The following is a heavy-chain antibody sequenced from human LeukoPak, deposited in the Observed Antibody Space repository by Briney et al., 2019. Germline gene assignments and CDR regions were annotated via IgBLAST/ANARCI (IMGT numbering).Heavy chain of an antibody. CDR2: INPSGGST. J-gene: IGHJ4*02. V-gene: IGHV1-46*01. D-gene: IGHD1-26*01. CDR3: ARDLEWELGYFDS. Sequence: GASVKVSCKASGYTFTNYYMHWVRQAPGQGLEWMGIINPSGGSTIYAQKFQGRVTMTRDTSTSTVYMELSSLRSEDTAVYYCARDLEWELGYFDSWGQGTLVTVSS. CDR1: GYTFTNYY.